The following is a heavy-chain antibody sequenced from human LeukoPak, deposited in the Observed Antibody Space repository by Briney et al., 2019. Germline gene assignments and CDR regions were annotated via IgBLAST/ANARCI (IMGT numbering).Heavy chain of an antibody. CDR2: IYYGGST. CDR1: GGSISSGGYY. CDR3: AREAKRASIAAAGTSAWYFDL. D-gene: IGHD6-13*01. Sequence: PSETLSLTCTVSGGSISSGGYYWSWIRQHPGKGLEWIGYIYYGGSTYYNPSLKSRVTISVDTSKNQFSLKLSSVTAADTAVYYCAREAKRASIAAAGTSAWYFDLWGRGTLVTVSS. V-gene: IGHV4-31*03. J-gene: IGHJ2*01.